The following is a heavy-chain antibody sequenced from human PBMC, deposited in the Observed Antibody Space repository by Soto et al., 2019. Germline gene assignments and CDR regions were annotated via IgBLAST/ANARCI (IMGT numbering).Heavy chain of an antibody. J-gene: IGHJ4*02. CDR3: VRETGDGTFDF. V-gene: IGHV1-3*01. Sequence: ASVKVSCKASGYTFSSYAMHWVRQAPGQRLEWMGWINAGYGNTKSSQKFQDRVTISRDTSASTAYMELTSLRSEDTAVYYCVRETGDGTFDFWGQGTLVTVSS. D-gene: IGHD7-27*01. CDR2: INAGYGNT. CDR1: GYTFSSYA.